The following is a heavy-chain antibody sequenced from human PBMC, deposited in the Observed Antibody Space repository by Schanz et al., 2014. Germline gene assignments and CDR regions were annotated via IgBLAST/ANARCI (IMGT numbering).Heavy chain of an antibody. Sequence: QVQVEQSGPEVKKPGASVTVSCQASGYTFSFTSYNVHWVRQAPGQGLEWMGYINSSGGGTSYAQKFQGRLTMTRDTSTSTAYMELTSLRSEDTAVYYCAGTYCSSASCYTGYYYMDVWGKGTTVTVSS. CDR1: GYTFSFTSYN. J-gene: IGHJ6*03. CDR2: INSSGGGT. CDR3: AGTYCSSASCYTGYYYMDV. V-gene: IGHV1-46*01. D-gene: IGHD2-2*02.